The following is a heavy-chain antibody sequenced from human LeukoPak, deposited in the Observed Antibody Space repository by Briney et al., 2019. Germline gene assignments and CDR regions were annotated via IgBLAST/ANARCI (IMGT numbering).Heavy chain of an antibody. V-gene: IGHV4-4*02. CDR2: IYHSGST. D-gene: IGHD5-12*01. Sequence: SETLSLTCAVSGGSISSSNWWSWVRQPPGQGLEWIGEIYHSGSTNYNPSLKSRVTISVDRSKNQFSLKLSSVTAADTAVYYCASVKYSGYDYYFDYWGQGTLVTVSS. CDR3: ASVKYSGYDYYFDY. J-gene: IGHJ4*02. CDR1: GGSISSSNW.